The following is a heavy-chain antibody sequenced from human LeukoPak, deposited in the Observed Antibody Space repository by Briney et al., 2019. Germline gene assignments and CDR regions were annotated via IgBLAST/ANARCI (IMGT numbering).Heavy chain of an antibody. CDR1: GYTFTGYY. J-gene: IGHJ3*02. CDR3: ARVGDGLNDAFDI. CDR2: INPNSGGT. Sequence: GASVKVSCKASGYTFTGYYMNWVRQAPGHGLEWMGRINPNSGGTNYAQKFQGSVTMTRDTSISTAYMELSRLRSDDTAVYYCARVGDGLNDAFDIWGQGTMVTVSS. D-gene: IGHD5-24*01. V-gene: IGHV1-2*06.